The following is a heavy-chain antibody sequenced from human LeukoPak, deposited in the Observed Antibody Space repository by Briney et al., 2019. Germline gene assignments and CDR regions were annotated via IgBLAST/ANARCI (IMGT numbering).Heavy chain of an antibody. J-gene: IGHJ4*02. CDR2: IYHGNSDT. CDR1: GYTFISNW. CDR3: ARHGRVYGGKPRVDY. D-gene: IGHD4-23*01. V-gene: IGHV5-51*01. Sequence: AASLKISCKGAGYTFISNWSGWVRQMPGQGLEWMGVIYHGNSDTRYSPAFQGQVTISADKTISTAHLQWSSLKASDTAMYFCARHGRVYGGKPRVDYWGQGTLVTVSS.